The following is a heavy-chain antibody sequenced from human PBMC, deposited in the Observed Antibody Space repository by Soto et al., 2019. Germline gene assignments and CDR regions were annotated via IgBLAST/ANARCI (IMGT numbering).Heavy chain of an antibody. Sequence: QVQLVESGGGVVQPGRSLRLSCAASGFTFSSYGMHWVRQAPGKGLEWVAVISYDGSNKYYADSVKGRFTISRDNSKNTLYLQMNSLRAEDTAVYYCAKDHSTHPLDYWGQGTLVTVSS. CDR1: GFTFSSYG. D-gene: IGHD2-2*01. CDR3: AKDHSTHPLDY. V-gene: IGHV3-30*18. CDR2: ISYDGSNK. J-gene: IGHJ4*02.